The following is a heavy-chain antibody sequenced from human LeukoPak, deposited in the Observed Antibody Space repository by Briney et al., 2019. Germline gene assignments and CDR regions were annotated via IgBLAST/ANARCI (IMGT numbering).Heavy chain of an antibody. Sequence: PGGSLRLSCAASGFTFSDYYMSWIRQAPGKGLEWVSYISSSGSTIYYADSVKGRFTISRDNAKNSLYLQMNSLRAEDTAVYYCAKGAGYIWASIAAAGLGGYFQHWGQGTLVTVSS. CDR2: ISSSGSTI. CDR1: GFTFSDYY. V-gene: IGHV3-11*01. D-gene: IGHD6-13*01. CDR3: AKGAGYIWASIAAAGLGGYFQH. J-gene: IGHJ1*01.